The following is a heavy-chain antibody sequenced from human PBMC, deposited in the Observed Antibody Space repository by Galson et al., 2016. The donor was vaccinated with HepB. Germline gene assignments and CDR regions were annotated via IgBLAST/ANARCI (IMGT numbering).Heavy chain of an antibody. J-gene: IGHJ4*02. CDR1: EFTFSTYA. CDR2: ISYDGNNK. Sequence: SLRLSCAASEFTFSTYAIHWVRQAPGKGLEWVAVISYDGNNKYYADSVKGRFTISRDNSKNTLYLQMNSLRAEDTAVCYCVKDPRPYGSRGYYYEHWGQGTLVTVSS. D-gene: IGHD3-22*01. V-gene: IGHV3-30*04. CDR3: VKDPRPYGSRGYYYEH.